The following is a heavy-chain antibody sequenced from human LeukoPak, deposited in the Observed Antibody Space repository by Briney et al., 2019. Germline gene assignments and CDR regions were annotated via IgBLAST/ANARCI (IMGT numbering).Heavy chain of an antibody. Sequence: SETLSLTCTVSGXSISSYYGSWIRQPPGKGLEWMGEINHSGSGSTNYNPSLKSRVTISVDTSKNQFSLKLSSVTAADTAVYYCARGHEYSSSSDYFDYWGQGTLVTVSS. J-gene: IGHJ4*02. CDR1: GXSISSYY. CDR3: ARGHEYSSSSDYFDY. CDR2: INHSGSGST. D-gene: IGHD6-6*01. V-gene: IGHV4-34*01.